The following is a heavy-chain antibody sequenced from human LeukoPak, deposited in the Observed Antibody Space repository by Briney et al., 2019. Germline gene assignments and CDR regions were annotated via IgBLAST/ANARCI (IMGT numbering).Heavy chain of an antibody. Sequence: PSETLSLTCTVSGDSVISGTSFWGWIRQHPGKGLEWVGYIHHSGHTYDNPSLQSRVIISMDKSKNQFSLKLNSVTAADTAVYYCARYCRSTSCPFDYWGQGALVTVSS. D-gene: IGHD2-2*01. CDR2: IHHSGHT. V-gene: IGHV4-31*03. J-gene: IGHJ4*02. CDR1: GDSVISGTSF. CDR3: ARYCRSTSCPFDY.